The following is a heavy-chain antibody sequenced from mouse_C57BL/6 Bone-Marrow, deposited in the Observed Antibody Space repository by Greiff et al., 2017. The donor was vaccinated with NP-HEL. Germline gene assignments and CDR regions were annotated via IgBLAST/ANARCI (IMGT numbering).Heavy chain of an antibody. J-gene: IGHJ4*01. V-gene: IGHV5-4*03. CDR3: ARGAYYSNSYAMDY. CDR1: GFTFSSYA. Sequence: EVMLVESGGGLVKPGGSLKLSCAASGFTFSSYAMSWVRQTPEKRLEWVATISDGGSYTYYPDNVKGRFTISRDNAKNNLYLQMSHLKSEDTAMYYCARGAYYSNSYAMDYWGQGTSVTVSS. D-gene: IGHD2-5*01. CDR2: ISDGGSYT.